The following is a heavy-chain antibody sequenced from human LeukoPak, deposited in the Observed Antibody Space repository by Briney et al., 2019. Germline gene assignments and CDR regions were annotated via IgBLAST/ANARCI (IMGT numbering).Heavy chain of an antibody. J-gene: IGHJ4*02. CDR2: IKQDGSEK. CDR1: GFTFSSYW. V-gene: IGHV3-7*01. D-gene: IGHD2-2*01. CDR3: ARDGIVVVPAASGRHPRAHFDY. Sequence: PGGSLRLSCAASGFTFSSYWMSWVRQAPGKGLEWVANIKQDGSEKYYVDSVKGRFTISRDNAKNSLYLQMNSLRAEDTAVYYCARDGIVVVPAASGRHPRAHFDYWGQGTLVTVSS.